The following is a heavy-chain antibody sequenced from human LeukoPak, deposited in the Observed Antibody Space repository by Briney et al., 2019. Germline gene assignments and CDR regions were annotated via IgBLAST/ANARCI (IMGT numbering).Heavy chain of an antibody. D-gene: IGHD1-26*01. V-gene: IGHV3-23*01. Sequence: GGSLRLSCAASGFTFSSYAMSWVRQAPGKGLEWVSAISGSGGSTYYADSVKGRFTISRDNSKNTLYLQMNSLRAEDTAVYYCAKSPRWSGSHYYFDYWGQGTLVTVSS. CDR2: ISGSGGST. CDR1: GFTFSSYA. CDR3: AKSPRWSGSHYYFDY. J-gene: IGHJ4*02.